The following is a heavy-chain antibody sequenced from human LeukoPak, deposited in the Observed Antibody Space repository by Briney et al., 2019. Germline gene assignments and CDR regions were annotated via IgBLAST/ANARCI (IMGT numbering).Heavy chain of an antibody. Sequence: GGSLILSCAASGFTFSSYAMHWVRQAPGKGLEWVAVISYDGSNKYYADSVKGRFTISRDNSKNTLYLQMNSLRAEDTAVYYCARDLAMGSPFDYWGQGTLVTVSS. CDR3: ARDLAMGSPFDY. CDR2: ISYDGSNK. V-gene: IGHV3-30*04. J-gene: IGHJ4*02. D-gene: IGHD5-18*01. CDR1: GFTFSSYA.